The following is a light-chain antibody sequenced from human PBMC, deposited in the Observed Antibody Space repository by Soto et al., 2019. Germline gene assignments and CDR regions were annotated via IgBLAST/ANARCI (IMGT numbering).Light chain of an antibody. CDR1: QRVSNH. V-gene: IGKV3-20*01. Sequence: ETVMTQSPVTLSVSPGDTATLSCRASQRVSNHFAWYQQKPGQAPRLLIYAASSRATGVPDRFSGRGSGTTFTLVISRLEPEDFAVYYCQQYGTSPFTFGQGTKVDIK. CDR2: AAS. CDR3: QQYGTSPFT. J-gene: IGKJ2*01.